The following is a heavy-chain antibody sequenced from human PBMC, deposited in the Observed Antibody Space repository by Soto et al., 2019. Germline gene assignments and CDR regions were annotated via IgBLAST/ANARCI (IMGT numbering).Heavy chain of an antibody. CDR3: AREGDYYDSRNAFDI. Sequence: ASVKVSCKAYGGTFSSYAISWVRQAPGQGPEWMGGIIPIFGTANYAQKFQGRVTITADESTSTAYMELSSLRSEDTAVYYCAREGDYYDSRNAFDIWGQGTMVTVSS. D-gene: IGHD3-22*01. J-gene: IGHJ3*02. CDR1: GGTFSSYA. CDR2: IIPIFGTA. V-gene: IGHV1-69*13.